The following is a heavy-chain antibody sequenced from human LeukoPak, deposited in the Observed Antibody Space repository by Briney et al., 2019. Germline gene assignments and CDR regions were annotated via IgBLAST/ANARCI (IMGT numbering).Heavy chain of an antibody. D-gene: IGHD6-19*01. V-gene: IGHV3-66*01. Sequence: PGGSLRLSCAASGFTVSSYYMYWVRQAPGKGLEWVSFIYSGGSTYYADSVKGRFTISRDNSKNTLYLQMNSLRAEDTAVYYCARSSGWDFDHWGQGTLVTVSS. CDR1: GFTVSSYY. CDR3: ARSSGWDFDH. CDR2: IYSGGST. J-gene: IGHJ4*02.